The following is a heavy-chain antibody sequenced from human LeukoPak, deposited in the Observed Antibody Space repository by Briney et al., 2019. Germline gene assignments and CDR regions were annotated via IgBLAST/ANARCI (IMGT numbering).Heavy chain of an antibody. CDR2: IYYSGST. Sequence: SSETLSLTCTVSGGSISSGDYYWSWIRQPPGKGLEWIGYIYYSGSTYYNPSLKSRVTISVDTSKNQFSLKLSSVTAADTAVYYCARGRQDSYCGGDRYPPVHNFDYWGQGTLVTVSS. V-gene: IGHV4-30-4*01. D-gene: IGHD2-21*02. CDR1: GGSISSGDYY. J-gene: IGHJ4*02. CDR3: ARGRQDSYCGGDRYPPVHNFDY.